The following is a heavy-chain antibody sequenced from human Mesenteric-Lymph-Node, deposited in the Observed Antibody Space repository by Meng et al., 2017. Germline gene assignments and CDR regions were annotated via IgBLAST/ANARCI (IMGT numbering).Heavy chain of an antibody. CDR3: ARVSSGWDYFDY. Sequence: QVPVLESAPAPVKPSCTLSVHSTGSGGSVSCGGYHWTWIRQHPGKGLEWFGHIYYSWSTFHNPSLKRRVIISIDTSKNQFSLNLTSVTAADTAVYYCARVSSGWDYFDYWGQGTLVTVSS. D-gene: IGHD6-19*01. J-gene: IGHJ4*02. V-gene: IGHV4-31*03. CDR1: GGSVSCGGYH. CDR2: IYYSWST.